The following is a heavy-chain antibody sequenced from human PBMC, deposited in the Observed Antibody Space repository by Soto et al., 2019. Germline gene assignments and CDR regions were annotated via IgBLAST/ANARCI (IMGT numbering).Heavy chain of an antibody. CDR3: ARHLGGNHYYYGMDV. J-gene: IGHJ6*02. CDR1: GGTFSSYA. D-gene: IGHD3-16*01. V-gene: IGHV1-69*12. CDR2: IIPIFGTP. Sequence: QVQLVQSGAEVKKPGSSVKVSCKASGGTFSSYAISWVRQAPGQGLEWMGGIIPIFGTPDYAQRFQGRVTITADESTRTLYMELSSLRSEDTAVYYCARHLGGNHYYYGMDVWGQGTTVTVSS.